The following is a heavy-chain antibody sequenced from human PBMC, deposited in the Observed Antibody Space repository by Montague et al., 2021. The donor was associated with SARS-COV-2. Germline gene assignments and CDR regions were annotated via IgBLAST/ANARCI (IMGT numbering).Heavy chain of an antibody. V-gene: IGHV3-74*01. J-gene: IGHJ4*02. D-gene: IGHD5-12*01. Sequence: SRRLSFAASGFPFSNYWMHWVRQAPGKGLVWVSRINSDGSSTTYADSVKGRFTISRDNAKNTVYLQMNSLRAEDSAVYYCASDSRYSGYEADYWGQGTLVTVSS. CDR3: ASDSRYSGYEADY. CDR2: INSDGSST. CDR1: GFPFSNYW.